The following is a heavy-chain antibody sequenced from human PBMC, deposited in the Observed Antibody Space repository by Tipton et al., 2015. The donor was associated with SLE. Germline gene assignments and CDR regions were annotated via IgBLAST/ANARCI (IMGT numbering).Heavy chain of an antibody. D-gene: IGHD1-26*01. V-gene: IGHV3-48*04. J-gene: IGHJ4*02. CDR1: GFTFSSYS. Sequence: SLRLSCAASGFTFSSYSMNWVRQAPGKGLEWVSYISSSGSTIYYADSVKGRFTISRDNAKNSLYLQTNSLRAEDTAVYYCAKGGAYFDYWGQGTLVTVSS. CDR2: ISSSGSTI. CDR3: AKGGAYFDY.